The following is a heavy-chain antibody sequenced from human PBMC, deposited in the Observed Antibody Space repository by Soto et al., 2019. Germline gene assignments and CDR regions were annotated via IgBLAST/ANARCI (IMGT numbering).Heavy chain of an antibody. CDR2: IIPVLDKA. D-gene: IGHD2-21*01. CDR1: GGTFSTYT. V-gene: IGHV1-69*02. J-gene: IGHJ4*02. Sequence: QVQLVPSGAEVKKPGSSVKVSCKTSGGTFSTYTLSWVRQAPGQGLEWMGRIIPVLDKADYAQRFQGRLTITADRSTSTANMELSSLSSEDTAIYYCARGATSGDSAVHYWGQGTLVSVSS. CDR3: ARGATSGDSAVHY.